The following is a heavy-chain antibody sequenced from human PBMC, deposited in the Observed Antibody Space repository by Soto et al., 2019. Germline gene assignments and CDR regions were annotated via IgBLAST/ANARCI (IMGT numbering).Heavy chain of an antibody. V-gene: IGHV3-30*18. CDR2: ISYDGNNK. D-gene: IGHD4-17*01. CDR3: AKDHLPTTITTPWFDP. J-gene: IGHJ5*02. CDR1: GFSFSSHG. Sequence: QVQLVGSGGGVVQPGRSPRLSCEASGFSFSSHGMHWVRQAPGKGLEWLAVISYDGNNKYFADSVKGRFSISRANYKNTLYLQMNSLRAEDTAVYYCAKDHLPTTITTPWFDPWGQGTLVTVSS.